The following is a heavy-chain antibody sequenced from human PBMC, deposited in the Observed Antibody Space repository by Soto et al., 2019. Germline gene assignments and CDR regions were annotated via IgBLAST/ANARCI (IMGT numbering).Heavy chain of an antibody. CDR2: IGGNGVST. Sequence: EVQLLESGGGLVQPGGSLRLSCAASGFTFSSYAMSWVRQAPGKGLEWVSTIGGNGVSTYYADSVKGRFTITRDNSKNTLYLHVNSLTAEDTALYYCAKRVSGDDWGQGTLVTVSS. J-gene: IGHJ4*02. D-gene: IGHD3-10*01. CDR1: GFTFSSYA. CDR3: AKRVSGDD. V-gene: IGHV3-23*01.